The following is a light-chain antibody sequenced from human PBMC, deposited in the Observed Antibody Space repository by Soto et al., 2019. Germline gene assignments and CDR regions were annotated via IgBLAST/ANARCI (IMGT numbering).Light chain of an antibody. CDR2: EVT. Sequence: QSALTQPASVSGSPGQSIAISCTGTSSDVGCYDYVSWYQQHPDKAPKLVIYEVTKRPSGVSNRFSGSKSGNTASLTISGLQPEDEADYYCSSHTSGSTRVFGSGTKLTVL. CDR1: SSDVGCYDY. J-gene: IGLJ1*01. V-gene: IGLV2-14*01. CDR3: SSHTSGSTRV.